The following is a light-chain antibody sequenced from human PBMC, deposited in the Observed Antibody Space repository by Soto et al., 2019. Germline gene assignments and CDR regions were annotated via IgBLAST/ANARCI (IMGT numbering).Light chain of an antibody. V-gene: IGLV3-21*02. CDR3: QVWDTSSVHPVV. CDR1: NIGSKS. Sequence: YELTQPPSVSVAPGQTARVTCGGSNIGSKSAHWYQQKAGQAPVVVVYDDSDRPSGIPERFSGSKSGNTATLTISRVEAGDEADYYCQVWDTSSVHPVVFGGGTKLTVL. CDR2: DDS. J-gene: IGLJ2*01.